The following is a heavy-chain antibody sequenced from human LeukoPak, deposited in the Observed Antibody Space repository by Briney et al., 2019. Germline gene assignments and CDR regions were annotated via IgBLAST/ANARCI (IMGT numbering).Heavy chain of an antibody. V-gene: IGHV1-69*06. CDR1: GGTFTSYA. D-gene: IGHD6-19*01. CDR2: IIPIFGTA. CDR3: ARGTIAVAGYFDY. Sequence: SVKVSCKASGGTFTSYAISWVRQAPGQGLEWMGGIIPIFGTANYAQKFQGRVTITADKSTSTAYMELSSLRSEDTAVYYCARGTIAVAGYFDYWGQGTLVTVSS. J-gene: IGHJ4*02.